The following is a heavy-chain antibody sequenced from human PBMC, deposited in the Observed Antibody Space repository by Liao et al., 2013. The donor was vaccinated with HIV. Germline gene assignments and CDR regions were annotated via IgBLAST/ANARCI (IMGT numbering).Heavy chain of an antibody. CDR3: ARAYSSSWYTGWFDP. J-gene: IGHJ5*02. CDR1: GGSFSGYY. V-gene: IGHV4-59*10. CDR2: IYTSGST. Sequence: QVQLQQWGAGLLKPSETLSLTCAVYGGSFSGYYWSWIRQPAGKGLEWIGRIYTSGSTNYNPSLKSRVTMSVDTSKNQFSLKLSSVTAADTAVYYCARAYSSSWYTGWFDPWGQGTLVTVSS. D-gene: IGHD6-13*01.